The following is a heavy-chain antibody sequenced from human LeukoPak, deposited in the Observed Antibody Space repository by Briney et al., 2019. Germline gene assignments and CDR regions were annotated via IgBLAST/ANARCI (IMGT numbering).Heavy chain of an antibody. D-gene: IGHD3-16*01. CDR2: IYSDGST. J-gene: IGHJ4*02. Sequence: PGGSLRLSCAASGFTVSSNYMSWVRQAPGKGLEWVSVIYSDGSTYYADSVKGRFTISRDTSKNTLYLQMNNLRAEDTAVYYCARDLTSYDYVWDYWGQGTLVTVSS. CDR3: ARDLTSYDYVWDY. V-gene: IGHV3-66*01. CDR1: GFTVSSNY.